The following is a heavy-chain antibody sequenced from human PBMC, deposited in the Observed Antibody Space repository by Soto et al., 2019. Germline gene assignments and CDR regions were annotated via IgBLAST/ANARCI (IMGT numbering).Heavy chain of an antibody. V-gene: IGHV1-69*13. CDR1: GGTFSSYA. CDR3: ARSSRAGPSDSSGYHFDY. Sequence: LVKVSCKASGGTFSSYAISWVRQAPGQGLEWMGGIIPIFGTANYAQKFQGRVTITADESTSTAYMELSSLRSEDTAVYYCARSSRAGPSDSSGYHFDYWGQGTLVTVSS. J-gene: IGHJ4*02. CDR2: IIPIFGTA. D-gene: IGHD3-22*01.